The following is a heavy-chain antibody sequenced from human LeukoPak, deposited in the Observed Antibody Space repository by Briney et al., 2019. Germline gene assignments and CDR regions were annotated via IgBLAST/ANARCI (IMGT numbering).Heavy chain of an antibody. Sequence: PGRSLRLSCAASGFTFSSYGMHWVRQAPGKGLEWVAVIWYDGSNKYYADSVKGRFTISRDNSKNTLYLQMNSLRAEDTAVYYCARDPLGEVGDGSGYFDYWGQGALVTVSS. CDR3: ARDPLGEVGDGSGYFDY. CDR2: IWYDGSNK. CDR1: GFTFSSYG. J-gene: IGHJ4*02. D-gene: IGHD2-15*01. V-gene: IGHV3-33*01.